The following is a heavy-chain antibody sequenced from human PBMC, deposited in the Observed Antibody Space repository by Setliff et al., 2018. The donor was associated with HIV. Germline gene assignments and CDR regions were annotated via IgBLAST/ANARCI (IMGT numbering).Heavy chain of an antibody. V-gene: IGHV1-69-2*01. CDR2: VDPQDGET. CDR3: ATSGTYYYGSGTYHASGY. D-gene: IGHD3-10*01. CDR1: GYIFTDYY. J-gene: IGHJ4*02. Sequence: GASVKVSCKASGYIFTDYYMHWVQQAPGKGLEWMGRVDPQDGETKYAEKFQGRVTITADTSTETSDMELSSLRSDDTAVYYCATSGTYYYGSGTYHASGYWGQGTLVTVSS.